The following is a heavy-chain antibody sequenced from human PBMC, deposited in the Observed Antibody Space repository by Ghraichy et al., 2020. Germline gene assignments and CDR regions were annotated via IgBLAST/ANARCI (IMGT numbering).Heavy chain of an antibody. V-gene: IGHV4-34*01. CDR2: INHSGST. CDR1: GGSFSGYY. Sequence: SETLSLTCAVYGGSFSGYYWSWIRQPPGKGLEWIGEINHSGSTNYNPSLKSRVTISVDTSKNQFSLKLTSVTAADTAVYYCARGRQSVSIAAPRGYYYYGMDVWGQGTTVTVSS. J-gene: IGHJ6*02. D-gene: IGHD6-6*01. CDR3: ARGRQSVSIAAPRGYYYYGMDV.